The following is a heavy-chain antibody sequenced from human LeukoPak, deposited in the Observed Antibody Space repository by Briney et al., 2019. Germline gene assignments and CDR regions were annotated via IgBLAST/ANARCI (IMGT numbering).Heavy chain of an antibody. J-gene: IGHJ4*02. D-gene: IGHD2-21*01. Sequence: SETLSLTCTVSGGSISSNNYYWGWIRQPPGKGLEWIGSIYFSGSTYYSPSLESRVTISIDTSKNQFSLKLSSVIAADTAVYYCARRCAGGDCYGAFDYWGQGTLVTVSS. CDR1: GGSISSNNYY. CDR2: IYFSGST. CDR3: ARRCAGGDCYGAFDY. V-gene: IGHV4-39*01.